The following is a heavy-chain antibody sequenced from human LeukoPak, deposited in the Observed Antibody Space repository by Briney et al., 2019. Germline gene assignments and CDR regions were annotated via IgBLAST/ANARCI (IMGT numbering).Heavy chain of an antibody. J-gene: IGHJ4*02. D-gene: IGHD6-13*01. Sequence: ASVKVSCKASGYTFTSYGISWVRQAPGQGLEWMGWISAYNGNTNYAQKLQGRVTMTTDTSTSTAYMELRSLRSDDTAVYYCARIRYSSSWYGDNDYWGQGTLVTVSS. CDR1: GYTFTSYG. V-gene: IGHV1-18*01. CDR3: ARIRYSSSWYGDNDY. CDR2: ISAYNGNT.